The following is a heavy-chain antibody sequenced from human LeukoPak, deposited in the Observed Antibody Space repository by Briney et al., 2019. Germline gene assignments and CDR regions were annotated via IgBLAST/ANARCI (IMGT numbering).Heavy chain of an antibody. J-gene: IGHJ4*02. D-gene: IGHD3-22*01. CDR3: AREGYYYDSSGYYYVFDY. CDR1: GYTLTELS. Sequence: ASVKVSCKVSGYTLTELSMHWVRQAPGKGLEWMGGFDPEDGETIYAQKFQGRVTITADKSTSTAYMELSSLRSEDTAVYYCAREGYYYDSSGYYYVFDYWGQGTLVTVSS. CDR2: FDPEDGET. V-gene: IGHV1-24*01.